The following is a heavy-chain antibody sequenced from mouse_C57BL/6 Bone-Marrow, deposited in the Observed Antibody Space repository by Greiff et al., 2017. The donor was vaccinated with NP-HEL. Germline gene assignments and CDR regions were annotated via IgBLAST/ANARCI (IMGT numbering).Heavy chain of an antibody. J-gene: IGHJ1*03. Sequence: VQLQQSGPELVKPGASVKISCKASGYTFTDYYMNWVKQSHGKSLEWIGDINPNNGGTSYNQKLKGKATLTVDKSSSKSYRELRSLMSEDYAVKYCERVWWLRGHWYCDVWGTGTTVTVSS. CDR2: INPNNGGT. CDR3: ERVWWLRGHWYCDV. D-gene: IGHD2-2*01. CDR1: GYTFTDYY. V-gene: IGHV1-26*01.